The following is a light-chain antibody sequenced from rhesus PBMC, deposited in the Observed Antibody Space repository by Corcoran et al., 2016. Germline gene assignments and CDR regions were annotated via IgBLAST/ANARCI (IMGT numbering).Light chain of an antibody. CDR3: QHDYGTPFT. J-gene: IGKJ3*01. CDR1: ENVNNY. CDR2: KAS. V-gene: IGKV1-74*01. Sequence: DIQMTQSPSSLSASVGDRVTITCRASENVNNYLNWYQQKPGKAPKLRIYKASTLQSGVPSRFSGSGSGKDYTFTISSLQPEDVATYYCQHDYGTPFTFGPGTKLDIK.